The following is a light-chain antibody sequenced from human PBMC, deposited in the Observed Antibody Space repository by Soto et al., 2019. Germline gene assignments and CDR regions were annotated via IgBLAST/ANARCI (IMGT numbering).Light chain of an antibody. J-gene: IGKJ1*01. CDR1: HNIERW. Sequence: IQMTQSPSTTSASVVSRVTITCRASHNIERWMAWYQQKPGKAPSLLIFDASTLHSGVPSRFSGSGSGTDFTLTISSLQPDDFATYYCQQFAISTTFGQGTKVDI. CDR3: QQFAISTT. V-gene: IGKV1-5*01. CDR2: DAS.